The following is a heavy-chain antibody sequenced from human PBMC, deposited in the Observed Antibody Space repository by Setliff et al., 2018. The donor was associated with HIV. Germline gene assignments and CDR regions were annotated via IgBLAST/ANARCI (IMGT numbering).Heavy chain of an antibody. CDR1: GFTFNNYW. CDR3: ARKLRPGHGVDV. D-gene: IGHD3-10*01. Sequence: GGSLRLSCESSGFTFNNYWMSWVRQAPGQGLEWVANIDLDGSEKNYVESVKGRFTISRDNAENSLYLQMNSLRADDTATYYCARKLRPGHGVDVWGQGTTVTVSS. J-gene: IGHJ6*02. CDR2: IDLDGSEK. V-gene: IGHV3-7*01.